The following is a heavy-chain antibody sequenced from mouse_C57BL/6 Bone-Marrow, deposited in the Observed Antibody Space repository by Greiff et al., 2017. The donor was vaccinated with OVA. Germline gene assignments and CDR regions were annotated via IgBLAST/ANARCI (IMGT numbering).Heavy chain of an antibody. CDR2: ISDGGSYT. D-gene: IGHD2-1*01. V-gene: IGHV5-4*03. J-gene: IGHJ3*01. Sequence: EVKLMESGGGLVKPGGSLKLSCAASGFTFSSYAMSWVRQTPEKRLEWVATISDGGSYTYYPDNVKGRFTISRDNAKNNLYLQMSHLKSEDTAMYYCARRGLLTWFAYWGQGTLVTVSA. CDR3: ARRGLLTWFAY. CDR1: GFTFSSYA.